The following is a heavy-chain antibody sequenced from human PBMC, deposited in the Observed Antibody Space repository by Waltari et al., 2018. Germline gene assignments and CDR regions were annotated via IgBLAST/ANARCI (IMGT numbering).Heavy chain of an antibody. CDR3: ARHVQWQDYYYMDV. J-gene: IGHJ6*03. V-gene: IGHV4-39*01. Sequence: QLQLQESGPGLVKPSETLSLTCTVSGGSISSSSYYWGWIRQPPGKGLEWIGSIYYSGSTYDNPSLKSRVTISVDTSKNQFSLKLSSVTAADTAVYYCARHVQWQDYYYMDVWGKGTTVTVSS. CDR2: IYYSGST. D-gene: IGHD6-19*01. CDR1: GGSISSSSYY.